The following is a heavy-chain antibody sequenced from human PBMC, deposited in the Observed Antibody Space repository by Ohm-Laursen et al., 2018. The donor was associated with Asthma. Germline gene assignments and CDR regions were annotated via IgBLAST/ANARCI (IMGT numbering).Heavy chain of an antibody. CDR2: GGSYYDGGLK. D-gene: IGHD3-3*01. CDR1: GFTFRSYA. Sequence: SLRLSCAASGFTFRSYAMHWVRQAPGKGLEWVAVGGSYYDGGLKYYADSVNGRFTVSRDGSKNTLYLQMNSLRPDDTAVYYCARDVMEWYLPAFDFWGQGTLVTVSS. V-gene: IGHV3-30-3*01. J-gene: IGHJ4*02. CDR3: ARDVMEWYLPAFDF.